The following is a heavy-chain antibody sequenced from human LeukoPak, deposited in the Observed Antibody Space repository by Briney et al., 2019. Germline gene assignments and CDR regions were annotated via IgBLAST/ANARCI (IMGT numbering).Heavy chain of an antibody. V-gene: IGHV3-48*01. Sequence: GGSLRLSCAASGFTFSSNSMNWVRQAPGKGLEWVSYISSSSNTIYYADYVKGRFTISRDNAKNSPYLQMNSLRAEDTAVYYCARSWGKFDYWGQGTLVTVSS. CDR3: ARSWGKFDY. CDR1: GFTFSSNS. J-gene: IGHJ4*02. CDR2: ISSSSNTI. D-gene: IGHD3-16*01.